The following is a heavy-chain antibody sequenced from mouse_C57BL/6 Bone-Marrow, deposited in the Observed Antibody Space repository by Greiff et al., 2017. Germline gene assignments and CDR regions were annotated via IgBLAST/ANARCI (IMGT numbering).Heavy chain of an antibody. CDR2: IDPENGDT. CDR3: TGYGNYYY. J-gene: IGHJ2*01. Sequence: EVQLQQSGAELVRPGASVKLSCTASGFNIKDDYMHWVKQRPEPGLEWIGWIDPENGDTEYASKFQGKATITADTSSNTAYLQLSSLTSEDTAVYYCTGYGNYYYWGQGTTLTVSS. CDR1: GFNIKDDY. V-gene: IGHV14-4*01. D-gene: IGHD2-10*02.